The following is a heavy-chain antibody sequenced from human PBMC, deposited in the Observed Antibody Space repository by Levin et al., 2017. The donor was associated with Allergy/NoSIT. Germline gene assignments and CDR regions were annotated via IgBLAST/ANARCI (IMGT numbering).Heavy chain of an antibody. CDR3: ARVIWFGSAFDV. V-gene: IGHV4-61*02. CDR1: GSSIRGGSYY. D-gene: IGHD3-10*01. Sequence: SQTLSLTCTVSGSSIRGGSYYWSWIRQSAGKGLEWIGRIYTSGSTNYNPSLKSRVTISLDTSKNQFSLRLSSVTAADTAVYYCARVIWFGSAFDVWGQGTMVTVSS. J-gene: IGHJ3*01. CDR2: IYTSGST.